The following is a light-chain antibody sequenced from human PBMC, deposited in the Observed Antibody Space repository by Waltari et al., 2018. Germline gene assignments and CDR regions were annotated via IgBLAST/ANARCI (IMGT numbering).Light chain of an antibody. Sequence: EIVLTQSPGTLSLSPGERATLSCRASQSVRKYLAWYQQRPGQAPRLLIYDASTRATGIPDRFSGSGFGTDFSLTISRLEPEDFAVYYCQKYESLPATFGQGP. J-gene: IGKJ1*01. CDR3: QKYESLPAT. V-gene: IGKV3-20*01. CDR1: QSVRKY. CDR2: DAS.